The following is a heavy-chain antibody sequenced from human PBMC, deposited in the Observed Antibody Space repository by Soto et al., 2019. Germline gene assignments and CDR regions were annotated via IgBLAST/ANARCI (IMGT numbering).Heavy chain of an antibody. CDR2: IYYSGST. Sequence: QVQLQESGPGLVKPSQTLSLTCTVSGGSISSGGYYWSWIRQHPGKGLEWSGYIYYSGSTYYNPSLKRRVTISVDTSKNQFSLKLSSVTAADTAVYYCAASSGGAVRNGMDVWGQGTTVTVSS. CDR1: GGSISSGGYY. D-gene: IGHD3-10*01. CDR3: AASSGGAVRNGMDV. V-gene: IGHV4-31*03. J-gene: IGHJ6*02.